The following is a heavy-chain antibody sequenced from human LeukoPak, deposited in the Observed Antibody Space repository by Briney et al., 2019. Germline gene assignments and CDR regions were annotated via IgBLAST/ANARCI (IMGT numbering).Heavy chain of an antibody. D-gene: IGHD6-13*01. CDR2: ISLSGGST. V-gene: IGHV3-23*01. CDR1: GFTFSNYA. CDR3: ARDKAGPGAFDI. Sequence: GGSLRLSCAASGFTFSNYAMSRVRQAPGKGLEWVSLISLSGGSTYYADSVKGRFTISRDNSKNTLYLQMNSLRAEDTAVYYCARDKAGPGAFDIWGQGTMVTVSS. J-gene: IGHJ3*02.